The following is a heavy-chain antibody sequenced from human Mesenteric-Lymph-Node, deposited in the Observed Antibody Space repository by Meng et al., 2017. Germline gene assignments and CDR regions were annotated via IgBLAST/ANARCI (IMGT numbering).Heavy chain of an antibody. D-gene: IGHD6-19*01. CDR3: ARYSVAGDY. CDR1: GGSVSSGSYY. V-gene: IGHV4-61*01. Sequence: QLRVRESGPGLVGPSGTLSFTGAVSGGSVSSGSYYWNWIRQPPGKGLEWIGYIYYTGSTSYNPSLKSRVTISADASRNQFSLNLSSVTAADTAFYYCARYSVAGDYWGQGMLVTVSS. CDR2: IYYTGST. J-gene: IGHJ4*02.